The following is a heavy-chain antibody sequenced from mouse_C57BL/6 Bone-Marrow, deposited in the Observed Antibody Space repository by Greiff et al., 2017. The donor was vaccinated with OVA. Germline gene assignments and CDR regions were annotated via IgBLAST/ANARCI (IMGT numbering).Heavy chain of an antibody. D-gene: IGHD1-1*01. CDR1: GFSLTSYG. V-gene: IGHV2-6*01. J-gene: IGHJ4*01. CDR2: IWGVGST. CDR3: ASEGYYGSSYGAMDY. Sequence: QVQLKESGPGLVAPSQSLSITCTVSGFSLTSYGVDWVRQSPGKGLEWLGVIWGVGSTNYNSALKSRLSISKDNSKSQVLLKMNRLQTDDTAMYYCASEGYYGSSYGAMDYWGQGTSVTVSS.